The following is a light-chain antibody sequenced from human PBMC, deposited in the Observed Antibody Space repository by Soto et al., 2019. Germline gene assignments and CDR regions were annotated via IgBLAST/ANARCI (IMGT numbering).Light chain of an antibody. CDR1: QDISNY. V-gene: IGKV1-33*01. CDR3: QQYGNLPIT. CDR2: DAS. Sequence: DIQMTQSPSSLSASVGDRVTITCQASQDISNYLNWYQQKPGKAPKLLIYDASNLETGVPSRCSGSGSGTDFTFTINRLQPEDLATSCCQQYGNLPITFGQGTRLEIK. J-gene: IGKJ5*01.